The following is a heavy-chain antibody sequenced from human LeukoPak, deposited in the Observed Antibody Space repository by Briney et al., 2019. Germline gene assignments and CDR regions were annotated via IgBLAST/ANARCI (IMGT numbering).Heavy chain of an antibody. CDR3: AKDVRVGEYYGSGTYLDF. D-gene: IGHD3-10*01. CDR1: GFTFSTYA. J-gene: IGHJ4*02. V-gene: IGHV3-23*01. Sequence: GGSLRPSCAASGFTFSTYAMSWVRQAPGKGLEWVSLIGGSGGSTYYADSVKGRFTISRDKFKNTLFLQMNSLRAEDTAVYYCAKDVRVGEYYGSGTYLDFWGQGTLVTVSS. CDR2: IGGSGGST.